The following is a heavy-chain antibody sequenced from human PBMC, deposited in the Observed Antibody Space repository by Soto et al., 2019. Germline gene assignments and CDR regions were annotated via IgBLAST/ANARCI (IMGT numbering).Heavy chain of an antibody. CDR2: LYSGGST. D-gene: IGHD3-10*01. CDR3: AAYLPMGY. V-gene: IGHV3-66*01. J-gene: IGHJ4*02. CDR1: GFTVSNNY. Sequence: EAQLVESGGDLVQPGGPLSLSCAASGFTVSNNYMSWVRQAPGKGLEWVSLLYSGGSTYYADSVKGRFTISRDSSKNTLYLQMNSLRAEDTAMYYCAAYLPMGYWGQGTLVTVSS.